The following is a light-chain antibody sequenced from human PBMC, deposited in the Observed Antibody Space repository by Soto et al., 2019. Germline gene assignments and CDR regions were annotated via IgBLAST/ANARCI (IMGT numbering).Light chain of an antibody. V-gene: IGKV3-20*01. CDR2: GAS. CDR1: QSVSNNY. Sequence: EIVLTQSPGTLSLSPGERATLSCRASQSVSNNYLAWYQQKPGQAPRLLIYGASNRATGSPDRFSGSGSGTDFTITISRLEPEHFAVYYCQQYGSSGTFGQGTKVEIK. CDR3: QQYGSSGT. J-gene: IGKJ1*01.